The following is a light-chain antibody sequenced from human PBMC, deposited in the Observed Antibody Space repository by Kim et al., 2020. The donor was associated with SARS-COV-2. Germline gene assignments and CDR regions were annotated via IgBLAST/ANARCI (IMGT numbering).Light chain of an antibody. CDR2: GAS. CDR1: QSVRNN. V-gene: IGKV3-15*01. J-gene: IGKJ2*01. CDR3: QQYDTWPT. Sequence: EIVMTQSLATLSVSPGERATLSCRASQSVRNNLAWYQQIPGQAPRLLIHGASTGATGIPARFSGSGSGTEFTLTISSLQSEDFAVYYCQQYDTWPTFGQGTKLEI.